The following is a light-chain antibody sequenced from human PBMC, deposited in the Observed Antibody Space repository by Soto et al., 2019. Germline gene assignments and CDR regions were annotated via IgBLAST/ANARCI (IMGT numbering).Light chain of an antibody. J-gene: IGKJ2*01. CDR3: QHYKNLPRT. CDR1: QDIRND. V-gene: IGKV1-33*01. CDR2: DAS. Sequence: DIQMTQSPSSLSASVGDRVTITCQASQDIRNDLSWYQQQPGRAPKLLIYDASKLQTGVSSRFSGSGSGTDFTFTINSLQPEDIASYYCQHYKNLPRTFGQGTRLE.